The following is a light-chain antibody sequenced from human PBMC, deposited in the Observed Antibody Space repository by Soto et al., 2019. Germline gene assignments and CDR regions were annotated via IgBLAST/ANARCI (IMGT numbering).Light chain of an antibody. Sequence: QLVLTQAPSASGTPGQRVTISCSGSSSNIGSNTVSWYQQVPGTAPKLLIYSNDQRPSGVPDRFSGSKSGTSASLAIGGLQSEDEADYYCAAWDGSLNGWVFGGGTKVTVL. CDR2: SND. CDR3: AAWDGSLNGWV. V-gene: IGLV1-44*01. CDR1: SSNIGSNT. J-gene: IGLJ2*01.